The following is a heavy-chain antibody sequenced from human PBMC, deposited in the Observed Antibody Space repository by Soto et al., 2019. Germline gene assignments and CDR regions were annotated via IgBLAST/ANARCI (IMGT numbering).Heavy chain of an antibody. J-gene: IGHJ4*02. Sequence: SETLSLTCNVSGASINSAGYYWSWIRQHPGKGPEWIGYIYYSGRTYYNPSLKTRVTISVDTSKNQFSLKLSSVTAADTAVYYCARVGDYDFWSGYTFDYWGQGTLVTVSS. V-gene: IGHV4-30-4*08. D-gene: IGHD3-3*01. CDR1: GASINSAGYY. CDR2: IYYSGRT. CDR3: ARVGDYDFWSGYTFDY.